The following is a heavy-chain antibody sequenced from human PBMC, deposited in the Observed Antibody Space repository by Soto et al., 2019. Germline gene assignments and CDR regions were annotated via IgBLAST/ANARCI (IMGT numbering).Heavy chain of an antibody. D-gene: IGHD2-15*01. J-gene: IGHJ4*02. CDR3: AKGPDCSGGSCYGGYFDY. Sequence: QVQLVESGGGVVQPGRSLRLSCAASGFTFSSYGRHWVRQAPGKGLEWVAVISYDGSNKYYADSVKGRFTISRDNSKNTLYLQMNSLTAEDTTVYYCAKGPDCSGGSCYGGYFDYWGQGTLVTVSS. V-gene: IGHV3-30*18. CDR1: GFTFSSYG. CDR2: ISYDGSNK.